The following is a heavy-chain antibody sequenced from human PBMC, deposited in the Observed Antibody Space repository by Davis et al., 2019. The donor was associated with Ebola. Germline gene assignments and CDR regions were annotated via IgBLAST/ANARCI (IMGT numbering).Heavy chain of an antibody. CDR2: ISSNGGST. V-gene: IGHV3-64*04. CDR3: ARGDWDYNWFDP. CDR1: GFTFSSYA. D-gene: IGHD3/OR15-3a*01. Sequence: GGSLRLSCSASGFTFSSYAMHWVRQAPGKGLEYVSAISSNGGSTYYADSVKGRFTISRDNSKNTLYLQMNSLRAEDTAVYYCARGDWDYNWFDPWGQGTLVTVSS. J-gene: IGHJ5*02.